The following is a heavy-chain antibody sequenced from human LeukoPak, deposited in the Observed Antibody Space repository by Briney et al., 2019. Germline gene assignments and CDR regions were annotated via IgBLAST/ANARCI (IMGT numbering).Heavy chain of an antibody. CDR3: AGSLGYYGMDV. D-gene: IGHD3-16*01. Sequence: ASVKVSCKASGYTFTGYYMHWVRQAPGQGLEWMGWINPNSGGTNYAQKFQGRVTITADKSTSTAYMELSSLRSEDTAVYYCAGSLGYYGMDVWGQGTTVTVSS. CDR1: GYTFTGYY. CDR2: INPNSGGT. V-gene: IGHV1-2*02. J-gene: IGHJ6*02.